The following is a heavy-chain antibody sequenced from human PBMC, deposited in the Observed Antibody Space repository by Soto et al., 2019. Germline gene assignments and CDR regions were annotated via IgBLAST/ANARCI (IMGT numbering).Heavy chain of an antibody. CDR3: ARGTYDFWSFYYYMDV. D-gene: IGHD3-3*01. Sequence: QVQLQESGPGLVKPSQTLSLTCTVSGGSISSGGYYWSRIRQHPGKGLEWIGYIYYSGSTYYNPSLKRLVTISVDTSKNHFSLKLSSVTAADTAVYYCARGTYDFWSFYYYMDVWGKGTTVTVSS. V-gene: IGHV4-31*01. CDR2: IYYSGST. J-gene: IGHJ6*03. CDR1: GGSISSGGYY.